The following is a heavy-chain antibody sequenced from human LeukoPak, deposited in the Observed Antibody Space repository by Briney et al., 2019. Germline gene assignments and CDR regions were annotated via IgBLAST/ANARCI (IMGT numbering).Heavy chain of an antibody. D-gene: IGHD2-2*01. CDR3: ASAIVVVPAALGY. CDR1: GGSFSGYY. Sequence: SETLSLTCAVYGGSFSGYYWSWIRQPPGKGLEWIGEINHSGSTNYNPSLKSRVTISVDTSKNQLSLKLSSVTAADTAVYYCASAIVVVPAALGYWGQGTLVTVSS. J-gene: IGHJ4*02. V-gene: IGHV4-34*01. CDR2: INHSGST.